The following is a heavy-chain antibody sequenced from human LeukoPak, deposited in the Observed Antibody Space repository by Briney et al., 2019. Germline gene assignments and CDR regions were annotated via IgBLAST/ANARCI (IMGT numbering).Heavy chain of an antibody. J-gene: IGHJ4*02. CDR3: ARDFEFGSAAGTPN. D-gene: IGHD6-13*01. CDR1: GFTFSSYS. CDR2: ISSSSSYI. V-gene: IGHV3-21*01. Sequence: PGGSLRLSCAASGFTFSSYSMNWVRQAPGRGLEWVSSISSSSSYIYYADSVKGRCTISRDNAKNSLYLQMNSLRAEDTAVYYCARDFEFGSAAGTPNWGQGTLGTVSS.